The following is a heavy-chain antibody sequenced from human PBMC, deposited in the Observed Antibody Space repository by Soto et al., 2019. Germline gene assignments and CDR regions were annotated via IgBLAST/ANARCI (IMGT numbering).Heavy chain of an antibody. CDR3: VRGRVMITFGVVIVIDY. CDR1: GYTFTSYD. CDR2: INPNTGYT. Sequence: AGVKVSCKASGYTFTSYDINWVRQATGPGLEWMGWINPNTGYTDYAQKFQGRVTLTGNTSITTAYMELSSLRSEDTAVYYCVRGRVMITFGVVIVIDYWGQGSPVTVSS. V-gene: IGHV1-8*01. D-gene: IGHD3-16*02. J-gene: IGHJ4*02.